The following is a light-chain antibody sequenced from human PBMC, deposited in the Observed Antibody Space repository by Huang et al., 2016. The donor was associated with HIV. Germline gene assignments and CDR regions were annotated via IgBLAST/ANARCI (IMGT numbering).Light chain of an antibody. Sequence: EIVLTQSPATLSLSPGERATLSCKASQSVSSSLAWYQQKPGQAPRLLIYDTSNRATGIPARFSDSESGTDFTLTISSLEPEDFAVYYCQQRSNWPLFTFGPGTKVDIE. CDR2: DTS. V-gene: IGKV3-11*01. CDR1: QSVSSS. CDR3: QQRSNWPLFT. J-gene: IGKJ3*01.